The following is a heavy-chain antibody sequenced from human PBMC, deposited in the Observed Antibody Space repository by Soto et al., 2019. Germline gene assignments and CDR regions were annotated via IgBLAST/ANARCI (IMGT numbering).Heavy chain of an antibody. Sequence: SVKVSGKASGGTFSSYAISWVRQAPGQGLEWMGGIIPIFGTANYAQKFQGRVTISVDTSKNQFSLKLSSVTAADTAVYYCARGGYRDEFPTAYWGQGTLVTVSS. J-gene: IGHJ4*02. CDR1: GGTFSSYA. CDR3: ARGGYRDEFPTAY. CDR2: IIPIFGTA. D-gene: IGHD2-2*02. V-gene: IGHV1-69*06.